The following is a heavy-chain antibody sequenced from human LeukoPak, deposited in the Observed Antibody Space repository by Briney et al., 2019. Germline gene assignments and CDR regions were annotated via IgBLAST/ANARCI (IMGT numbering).Heavy chain of an antibody. CDR3: ARGINYYDSSGYNAYYFDY. CDR1: GGSISRYY. CDR2: IYYSGST. Sequence: SETLSLTCTGTGGSISRYYWRWIRQPPGKGLEWIGYIYYSGSTNYNPSLKSRVTISVDTSKNQFSLKLSSVTAADTAVYYCARGINYYDSSGYNAYYFDYWGQGTLVTVSS. V-gene: IGHV4-59*01. D-gene: IGHD3-22*01. J-gene: IGHJ4*02.